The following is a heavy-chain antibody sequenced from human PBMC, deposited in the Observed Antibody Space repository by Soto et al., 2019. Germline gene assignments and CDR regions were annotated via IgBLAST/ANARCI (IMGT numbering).Heavy chain of an antibody. Sequence: QITLRESGPTLVKPTQPLTLTCTFSGFSLSTNGMGVGWIRQPPVKALEWLALIYWDDDKRYSPSLKTRLTAAKDTSKNQVVLTMTNTDPVDTATYFCARRNAESQADYWGQGTLVTLSS. CDR1: GFSLSTNGMG. CDR3: ARRNAESQADY. V-gene: IGHV2-5*02. J-gene: IGHJ4*02. CDR2: IYWDDDK.